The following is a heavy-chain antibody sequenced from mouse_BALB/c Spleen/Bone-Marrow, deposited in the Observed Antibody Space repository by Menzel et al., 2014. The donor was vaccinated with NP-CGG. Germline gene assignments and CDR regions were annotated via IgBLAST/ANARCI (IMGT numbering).Heavy chain of an antibody. CDR3: ARLGYYDWFAY. Sequence: EVKLVESGGGLVQPGGFLKLSCAASGFDFRTYWMSWVRQAPGKGLEWIGEISPDSNTINYTPSLKDKFIISRDNAKNTLYLQMSKVRSEDTALYYCARLGYYDWFAYWGQGTLVTVSA. V-gene: IGHV4-1*02. D-gene: IGHD2-3*01. CDR2: ISPDSNTI. J-gene: IGHJ3*01. CDR1: GFDFRTYW.